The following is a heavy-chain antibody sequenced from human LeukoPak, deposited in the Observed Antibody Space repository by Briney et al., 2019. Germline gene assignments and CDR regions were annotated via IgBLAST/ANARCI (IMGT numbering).Heavy chain of an antibody. D-gene: IGHD1-7*01. CDR1: GDSISGYY. J-gene: IGHJ4*02. V-gene: IGHV4-4*07. Sequence: SETLSLTCTVSGDSISGYYWSWIRQPAGKGLEWIGRIYPSGSTNSNLSLNSRVTMSVDTSKKQFSLRLSSVTAADTALCYFATRINGTPYWGQRTLVTVSS. CDR3: ATRINGTPY. CDR2: IYPSGST.